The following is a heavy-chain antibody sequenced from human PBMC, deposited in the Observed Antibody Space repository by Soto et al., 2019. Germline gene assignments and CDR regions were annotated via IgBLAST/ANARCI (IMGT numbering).Heavy chain of an antibody. J-gene: IGHJ4*01. V-gene: IGHV1-46*01. Sequence: GASVKVSCKASGYTFTSYYMHWVRQAPGQGLEWMGIINPSGGSASYAQKFQGRVTMTRDTSTSTVYMELSSLRSEDTAVYYCAREPPRGYCGSTSCYTSSDDNWG. D-gene: IGHD2-2*02. CDR2: INPSGGSA. CDR1: GYTFTSYY. CDR3: AREPPRGYCGSTSCYTSSDDN.